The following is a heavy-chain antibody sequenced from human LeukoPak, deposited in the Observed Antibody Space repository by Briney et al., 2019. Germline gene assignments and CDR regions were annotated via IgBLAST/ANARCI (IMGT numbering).Heavy chain of an antibody. D-gene: IGHD7-27*01. J-gene: IGHJ2*01. CDR1: GGTFSSYA. CDR2: IIPILGIA. Sequence: ASVKVSCKASGGTFSSYAISWVRQAPGQGLEWMGRIIPILGIANYAQKLQGRVTMTTDTSTSTAYMELRSLRSDDTAVYYCARVEWANWGSDWYFDLWGRGTLVTVSS. V-gene: IGHV1-69*04. CDR3: ARVEWANWGSDWYFDL.